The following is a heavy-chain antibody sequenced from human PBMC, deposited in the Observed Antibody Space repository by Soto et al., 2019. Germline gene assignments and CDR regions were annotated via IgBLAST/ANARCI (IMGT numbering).Heavy chain of an antibody. CDR1: GYTFTSYA. Sequence: ASVKVSCQASGYTFTSYAMHWVRQAPGQRLEWMGWINAGNGNTKYSQKFQGRVTITRDTSASTAYMELSSLRSEDTAVYYCAREFTIFGVVTYWYFDLWGRGTLVTVSS. CDR2: INAGNGNT. J-gene: IGHJ2*01. CDR3: AREFTIFGVVTYWYFDL. V-gene: IGHV1-3*01. D-gene: IGHD3-3*01.